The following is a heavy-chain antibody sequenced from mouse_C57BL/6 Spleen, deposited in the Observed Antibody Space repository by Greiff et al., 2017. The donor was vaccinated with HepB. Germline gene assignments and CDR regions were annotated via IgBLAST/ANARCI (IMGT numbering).Heavy chain of an antibody. V-gene: IGHV1-76*01. CDR2: IYPGSGNT. J-gene: IGHJ2*01. Sequence: VKLVESGAELVRPGASVKLSCKASGYTFTDYYINWVKQRPGQGLEWIARIYPGSGNTYYNEKFKGKATLTAEKSSSTAYMQLSSLTSEDSAVYFCARCEYYGSSPYFDYWGQGTTLTVSS. D-gene: IGHD1-1*01. CDR3: ARCEYYGSSPYFDY. CDR1: GYTFTDYY.